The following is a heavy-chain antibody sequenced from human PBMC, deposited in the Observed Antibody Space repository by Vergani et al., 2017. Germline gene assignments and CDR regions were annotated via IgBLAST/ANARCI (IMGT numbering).Heavy chain of an antibody. CDR2: IFPSDSDT. J-gene: IGHJ4*02. CDR3: AKRIGAYSYGLDS. CDR1: GYTFTSHW. V-gene: IGHV5-51*01. D-gene: IGHD5-18*01. Sequence: EVQLVQSGAEVKKPGESLRISCKASGYTFTSHWIGWARQMPGKGLEWIGIIFPSDSDTRYSPSFQGQVTISVDKSITTAYLQWNSLRTSGTAMYYCAKRIGAYSYGLDSWGQGTLVTVSS.